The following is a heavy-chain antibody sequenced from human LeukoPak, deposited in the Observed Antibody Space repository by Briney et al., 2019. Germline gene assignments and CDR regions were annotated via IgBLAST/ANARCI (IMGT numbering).Heavy chain of an antibody. CDR2: ISGSATGSVTT. V-gene: IGHV3-23*01. CDR3: AKGGRAGGSISMLRGVRNSYYYMDV. CDR1: GFTFSTYA. Sequence: GGSLRLSCAASGFTFSTYAMNWVRQAPGKGLEWVSAISGSATGSVTTYYTDSVKGRFTISRDNSKNTLYLQMNSLRAEDTAVYYCAKGGRAGGSISMLRGVRNSYYYMDVWGKGTTVTISS. J-gene: IGHJ6*03. D-gene: IGHD3-10*01.